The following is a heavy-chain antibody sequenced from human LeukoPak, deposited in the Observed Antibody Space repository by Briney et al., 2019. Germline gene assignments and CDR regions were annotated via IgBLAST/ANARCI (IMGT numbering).Heavy chain of an antibody. CDR1: GGSISSGGYY. CDR3: ARGGGLAELAFEH. D-gene: IGHD3-10*01. Sequence: SETLSLTCTVSGGSISSGGYYWNWIRQHPGKGLEWIGYIYNSGFTYYNPSLKSRVTISVDTSKNQFSLKLSSVTAADTAVYYCARGGGLAELAFEHWGQGTLVTVSS. J-gene: IGHJ4*02. CDR2: IYNSGFT. V-gene: IGHV4-31*03.